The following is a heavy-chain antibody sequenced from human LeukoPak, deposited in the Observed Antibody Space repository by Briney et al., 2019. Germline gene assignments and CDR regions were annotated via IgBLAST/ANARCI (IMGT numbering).Heavy chain of an antibody. CDR1: GGSISSSSYY. V-gene: IGHV4-39*01. CDR3: ARLILRSGYDY. Sequence: SETLPLTCTVSGGSISSSSYYWGWIRQPPGKGLEWIGSIYYSGSTYYNPSLKSRVTISVDTSKNQFSLKLSSVTAADTAVYYCARLILRSGYDYWGQGTLVTVSS. CDR2: IYYSGST. D-gene: IGHD5-12*01. J-gene: IGHJ4*02.